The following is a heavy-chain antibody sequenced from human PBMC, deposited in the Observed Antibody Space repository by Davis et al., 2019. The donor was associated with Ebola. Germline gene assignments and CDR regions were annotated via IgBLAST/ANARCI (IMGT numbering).Heavy chain of an antibody. J-gene: IGHJ4*02. D-gene: IGHD2-2*02. Sequence: SETLSLTCTVSGGSISSGGYYWSWIRQHPGKGLEWIGYIYYSGSTYYNPSLKSRVTISVDTSKNQFSLKLSSVTAADTAVYYCAREIVVVPAAIQFADYWGQGTLVTVSS. V-gene: IGHV4-31*03. CDR2: IYYSGST. CDR3: AREIVVVPAAIQFADY. CDR1: GGSISSGGYY.